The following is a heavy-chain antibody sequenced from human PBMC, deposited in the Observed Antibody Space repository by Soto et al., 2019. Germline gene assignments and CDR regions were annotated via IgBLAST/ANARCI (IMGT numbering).Heavy chain of an antibody. Sequence: SETLSLTCTVSGGSIKNNYWSWIRQPPGKGLEWIGYIYYSGSTNYNPSLKSRVTISVDTSKNQFSLKLSAVTAADTAVYYCAREETRVGPYAYFQHWGQGTLVTVSS. CDR3: AREETRVGPYAYFQH. CDR2: IYYSGST. CDR1: GGSIKNNY. J-gene: IGHJ1*01. V-gene: IGHV4-59*01. D-gene: IGHD1-26*01.